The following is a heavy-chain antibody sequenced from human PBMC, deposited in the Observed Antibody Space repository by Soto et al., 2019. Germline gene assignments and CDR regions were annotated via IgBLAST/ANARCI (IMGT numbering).Heavy chain of an antibody. CDR1: GFIFSSYA. D-gene: IGHD2-15*01. CDR3: ARTGLLHGMDV. CDR2: ISYDGSNK. Sequence: QVQLVESGGGVVQPGRSLRLSCAASGFIFSSYAMHWVRQAPGKGLEWVAVISYDGSNKYYADSVKGRFTISRDNSKNKLYLQMNSLRAEDTAVYYCARTGLLHGMDVWGQGTTVTVSS. V-gene: IGHV3-30-3*01. J-gene: IGHJ6*02.